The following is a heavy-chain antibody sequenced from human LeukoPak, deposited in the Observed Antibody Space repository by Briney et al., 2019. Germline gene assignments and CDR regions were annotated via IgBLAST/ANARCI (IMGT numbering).Heavy chain of an antibody. Sequence: SETLSLTCAVSGGSISSDYWWSWVRQPPGKGLEYIGEIHYSGTTNYNPSLKSRVTISLDKSKNQFSLNLNSVTAADTAVFCCARGSHDTIRGVLDIWGQGTMVTVSS. CDR2: IHYSGTT. J-gene: IGHJ3*02. CDR1: GGSISSDYW. CDR3: ARGSHDTIRGVLDI. D-gene: IGHD3-10*01. V-gene: IGHV4-4*01.